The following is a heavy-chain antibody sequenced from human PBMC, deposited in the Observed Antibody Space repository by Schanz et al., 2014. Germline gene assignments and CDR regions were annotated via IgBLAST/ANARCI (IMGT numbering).Heavy chain of an antibody. V-gene: IGHV3-48*04. CDR1: GFTFSSNS. D-gene: IGHD3-10*01. Sequence: EVQLVESGGGLVQPGGSLRLSCAASGFTFSSNSMNWVRQAPGKGLEWISYISSSSSTRYYADSVKGRFTISRDNAKNSLYLEMNSLRAEDTAVYYCAKGRFGELSAFDIWGQGTMVTVSS. J-gene: IGHJ3*02. CDR3: AKGRFGELSAFDI. CDR2: ISSSSSTR.